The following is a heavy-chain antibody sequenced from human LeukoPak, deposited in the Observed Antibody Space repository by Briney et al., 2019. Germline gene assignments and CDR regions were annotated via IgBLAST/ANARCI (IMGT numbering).Heavy chain of an antibody. D-gene: IGHD4-17*01. Sequence: SETLSLTCTVSGGSISSGSYYWSWIRQPPGKGLEWIGYIYYSGSTNYNPSLKSRVTISVDTSKNQFSLKLSSVTAADTAVYYCARGRVGYGDRRGFDLWAVAPWSLSPQ. CDR1: GGSISSGSYY. CDR2: IYYSGST. J-gene: IGHJ2*01. V-gene: IGHV4-61*01. CDR3: ARGRVGYGDRRGFDL.